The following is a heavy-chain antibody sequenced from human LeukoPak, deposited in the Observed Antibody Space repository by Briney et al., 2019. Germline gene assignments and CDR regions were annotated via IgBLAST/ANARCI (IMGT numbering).Heavy chain of an antibody. CDR2: IKQVGSEK. CDR3: ARADFWGGYYYFDY. Sequence: VGSVSLSGAASGFNFSSYWMSWVRQAPGTGLEWVANIKQVGSEKYYVVSVKGRFTISRDNATNSLYLQMNSLRAEDTAEEYFARADFWGGYYYFDYGGQGTLVTVSS. V-gene: IGHV3-7*01. D-gene: IGHD3-3*01. J-gene: IGHJ4*02. CDR1: GFNFSSYW.